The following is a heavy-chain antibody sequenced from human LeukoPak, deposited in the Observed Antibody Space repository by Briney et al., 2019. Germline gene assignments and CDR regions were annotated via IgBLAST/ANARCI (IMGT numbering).Heavy chain of an antibody. Sequence: TGGPLRLSCVASGITFRNYAMSWVRQAPGKGLEWVSAISASGRSTYYADSVKGRFTISRDNSKNTLYLQMNSLRAEDTAVYYCAKDLLFQLPTYFDYWGQGTLVTVSS. CDR1: GITFRNYA. CDR2: ISASGRST. D-gene: IGHD2-2*01. J-gene: IGHJ4*02. CDR3: AKDLLFQLPTYFDY. V-gene: IGHV3-23*01.